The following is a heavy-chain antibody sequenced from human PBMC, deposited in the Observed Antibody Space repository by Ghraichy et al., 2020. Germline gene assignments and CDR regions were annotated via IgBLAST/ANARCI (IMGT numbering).Heavy chain of an antibody. CDR1: GFTFSSYG. V-gene: IGHV3-33*01. J-gene: IGHJ4*02. D-gene: IGHD4-17*01. Sequence: GGSLRLSCAASGFTFSSYGMHWVRQAPGKGLEWVAVIWYDGSNKYYADSVKGRFTISRDNSKNTLYLQMNSLRAEDTAVYYCARDPSGDGDWYFDYWGQGTLVTVSS. CDR2: IWYDGSNK. CDR3: ARDPSGDGDWYFDY.